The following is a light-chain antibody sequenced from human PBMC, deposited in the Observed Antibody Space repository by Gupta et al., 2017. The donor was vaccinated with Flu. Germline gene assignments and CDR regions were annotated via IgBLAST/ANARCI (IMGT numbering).Light chain of an antibody. CDR2: LNSDGSH. CDR1: SGHSRNS. CDR3: QTWDTTGNWV. V-gene: IGLV4-69*01. J-gene: IGLJ3*02. Sequence: QVVLTQSPYASASLGASVKLTCTLSSGHSRNSITWHQQQPERGPRYLMKLNSDGSHSKGDRIPDRFSGSSSGAERYLTISGLQADDGADYYCQTWDTTGNWVFGGGTRLTVL.